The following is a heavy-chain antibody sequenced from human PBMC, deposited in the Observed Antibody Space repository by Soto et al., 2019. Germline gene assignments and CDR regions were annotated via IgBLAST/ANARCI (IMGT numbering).Heavy chain of an antibody. CDR3: AREPLGYCSGGSCYVPY. Sequence: SSETLSLTCTVSGGSISSGGYYWSWIRQHPGKGLEWIGYIYYSGSTYYNPSLKSRVTISVDTSKNQFSLKLSSVTAADTAVYYCAREPLGYCSGGSCYVPYWGQGTLVTVSS. J-gene: IGHJ4*02. V-gene: IGHV4-31*03. CDR2: IYYSGST. CDR1: GGSISSGGYY. D-gene: IGHD2-15*01.